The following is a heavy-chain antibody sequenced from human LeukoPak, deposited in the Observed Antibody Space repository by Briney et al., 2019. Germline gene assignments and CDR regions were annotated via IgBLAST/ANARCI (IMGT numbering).Heavy chain of an antibody. Sequence: GGSPRLSCAASGFTVSSNYMSWVRQVPGKGLEWVSVIYSGGSTYYADSVKGRFTISRDNSKNTLYLQMNSLRAEDTAVYYCAREVPDYYDSSGYWYFDLWGRGTLVTVSS. CDR3: AREVPDYYDSSGYWYFDL. D-gene: IGHD3-22*01. CDR2: IYSGGST. J-gene: IGHJ2*01. V-gene: IGHV3-53*01. CDR1: GFTVSSNY.